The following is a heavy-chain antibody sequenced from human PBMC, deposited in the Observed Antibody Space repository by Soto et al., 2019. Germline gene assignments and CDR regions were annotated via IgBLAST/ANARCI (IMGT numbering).Heavy chain of an antibody. D-gene: IGHD3-3*01. J-gene: IGHJ4*02. Sequence: PSETLSVTCTVCVGSISSYYWSWIRKKPGKGLEWIGYIYYSGSTNYNPSLKSRVTISVDTSKNQFSLKLSSVTAADTAVYYCARELDDFWSGYFIDFLGQGTLVTVSS. CDR1: VGSISSYY. CDR3: ARELDDFWSGYFIDF. V-gene: IGHV4-59*12. CDR2: IYYSGST.